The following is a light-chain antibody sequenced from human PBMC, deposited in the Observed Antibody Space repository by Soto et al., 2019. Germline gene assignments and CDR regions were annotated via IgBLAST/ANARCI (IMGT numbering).Light chain of an antibody. CDR2: DAS. V-gene: IGKV3-11*01. CDR1: HVGSSY. CDR3: QKHSSWPPWT. J-gene: IGKJ1*01. Sequence: ESVMALSSAGMTLPLGESATLSCRDKHVGSSYLAWYQQKPGQAPRLLIYDASNRATGIPDRFSGSGSGTDFTLTISRLEPEDFAVYYCQKHSSWPPWTFGQGTKVDNK.